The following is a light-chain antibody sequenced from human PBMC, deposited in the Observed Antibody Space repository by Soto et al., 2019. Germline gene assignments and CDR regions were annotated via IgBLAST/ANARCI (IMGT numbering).Light chain of an antibody. CDR1: QSVSSY. J-gene: IGKJ4*01. V-gene: IGKV3-15*01. CDR2: GAS. CDR3: QEYNNWPPLT. Sequence: EIVLTQSPATLSLSPGERATLFCRASQSVSSYLAWYQHKPGQAPRLLVYGASNRATGIPARFSGSGSGTEFTLTISSLQSEDFAVYYCQEYNNWPPLTFGGGTKVEIK.